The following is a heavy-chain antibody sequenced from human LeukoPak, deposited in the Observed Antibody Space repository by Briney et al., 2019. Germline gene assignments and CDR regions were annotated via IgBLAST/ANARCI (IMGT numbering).Heavy chain of an antibody. CDR1: GDFISYESYY. CDR2: ICRGRT. V-gene: IGHV4-30-2*01. D-gene: IGHD4-17*01. CDR3: AGEGEYGQSYS. J-gene: IGHJ5*02. Sequence: KTSETLSLTCAVSGDFISYESYYWNWIRQAPGKGPEWIGNICRGRTRLNPSYTSRVAISVDMSKSQVSLSLTSVTAADTAIYYCAGEGEYGQSYSWGQGVLVVVSA.